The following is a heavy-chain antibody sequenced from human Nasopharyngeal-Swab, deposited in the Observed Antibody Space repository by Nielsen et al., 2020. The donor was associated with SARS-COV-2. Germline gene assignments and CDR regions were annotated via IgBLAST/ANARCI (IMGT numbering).Heavy chain of an antibody. CDR3: ASQGSGSYYLLYYYYGMDV. J-gene: IGHJ6*02. Sequence: VRQMPGKGLEWIGSIYYSGSTYYNPSLKSRVTISVDTSKNQFPLKLSSVTAADTAVYYCASQGSGSYYLLYYYYGMDVWGQGTTVTVSS. D-gene: IGHD1-26*01. CDR2: IYYSGST. V-gene: IGHV4-39*01.